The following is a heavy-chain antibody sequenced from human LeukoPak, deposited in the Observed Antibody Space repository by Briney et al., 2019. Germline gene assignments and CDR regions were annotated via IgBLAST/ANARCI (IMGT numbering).Heavy chain of an antibody. Sequence: SETLSLTCAVYGGSFSGYYWSWIRQPPGKGLEWIGEINHSGSTNYNPSLKSRVTISVDTSKNQFSLKLSSVTAADTAVYYCARLGGRYYGNWGQGTLVTVSP. V-gene: IGHV4-34*01. CDR2: INHSGST. D-gene: IGHD6-19*01. J-gene: IGHJ4*02. CDR3: ARLGGRYYGN. CDR1: GGSFSGYY.